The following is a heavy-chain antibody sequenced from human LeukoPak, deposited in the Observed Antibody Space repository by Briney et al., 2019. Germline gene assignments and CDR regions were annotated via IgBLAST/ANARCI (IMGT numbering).Heavy chain of an antibody. CDR1: GGSFSGYY. CDR2: INHSGST. CDR3: ARGPSQYYDILTGFKALKYYYGMDV. J-gene: IGHJ6*02. V-gene: IGHV4-34*01. D-gene: IGHD3-9*01. Sequence: SETLSLTCAVYGGSFSGYYWSWIRQPPGKGLEWIGEINHSGSTNYNPSLKSRVTISVDTSKNQFSLKLSSVTAADTAVYYCARGPSQYYDILTGFKALKYYYGMDVWGQGTTVTVSS.